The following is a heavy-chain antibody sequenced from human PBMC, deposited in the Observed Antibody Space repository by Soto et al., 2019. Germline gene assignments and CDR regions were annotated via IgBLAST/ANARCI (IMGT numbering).Heavy chain of an antibody. D-gene: IGHD3-16*01. CDR3: ARVASHGRGGFDY. V-gene: IGHV3-21*01. J-gene: IGHJ4*02. CDR1: GFTFSSYS. Sequence: GSLRLSCAASGFTFSSYSMNWVRQAPGKGLEWVSSISSSSSYIYYADSVKGRFTISRDNAKNSLYLQMNSLRAEDTAVYYCARVASHGRGGFDYWGQGTLVTVSS. CDR2: ISSSSSYI.